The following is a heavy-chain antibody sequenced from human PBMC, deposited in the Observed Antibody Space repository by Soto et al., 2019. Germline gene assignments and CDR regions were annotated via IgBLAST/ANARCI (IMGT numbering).Heavy chain of an antibody. CDR2: ISAYNGNT. CDR3: ARVEYYYDSSGYYLGPDAFDI. Sequence: AAVKVSCKASGYTFTSYGISWVRQAPGQGLEWMGWISAYNGNTNYAQKLQGRVTMTTDTSTSTAYMELRSLRSDDTAVYYCARVEYYYDSSGYYLGPDAFDIWGQGTMVTVS. CDR1: GYTFTSYG. V-gene: IGHV1-18*01. J-gene: IGHJ3*02. D-gene: IGHD3-22*01.